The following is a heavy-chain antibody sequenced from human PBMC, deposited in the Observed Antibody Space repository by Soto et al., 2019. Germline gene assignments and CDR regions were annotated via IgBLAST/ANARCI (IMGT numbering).Heavy chain of an antibody. Sequence: EVQLVESGGGLVQPGGSLTLSCAASGFTFSGSTIHWVRQTSGKGLEWVGRIQSKTHTYATAYAASVKGRFTISRDDSKNTAYLQMNSLKTEDTAGYYWARQHLDVPVASAIDYWGQGTLVTFAS. CDR2: IQSKTHTYAT. J-gene: IGHJ4*02. D-gene: IGHD6-19*01. CDR3: ARQHLDVPVASAIDY. V-gene: IGHV3-73*02. CDR1: GFTFSGST.